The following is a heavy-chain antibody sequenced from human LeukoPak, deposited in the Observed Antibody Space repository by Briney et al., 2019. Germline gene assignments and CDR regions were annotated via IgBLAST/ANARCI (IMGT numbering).Heavy chain of an antibody. D-gene: IGHD5-18*01. Sequence: PSGGSLRLSCAASGFTFSSYTMSWVRQAPGKGLEWVSTITTSDGNTYYADSVKGRFTVSRDNSKNTLYLQMNSLRAEDTAVYYCARGVGYTAMANQPRWPPRYYFDYWGQGTLVTVSS. V-gene: IGHV3-23*01. CDR1: GFTFSSYT. J-gene: IGHJ4*02. CDR3: ARGVGYTAMANQPRWPPRYYFDY. CDR2: ITTSDGNT.